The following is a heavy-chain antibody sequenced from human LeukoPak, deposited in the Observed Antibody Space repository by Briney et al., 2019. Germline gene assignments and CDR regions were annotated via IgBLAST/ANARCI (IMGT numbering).Heavy chain of an antibody. V-gene: IGHV1-24*01. J-gene: IGHJ6*03. D-gene: IGHD2-21*01. Sequence: ASVKVSCKVSGYTLTELSMHWVRQAPGKGLEWMGGFDPEDGETIYAQKFQGRVTMTEDTSTDTAYMELSSLRSEDTAVYYCATGSDGYCGGDCPYYYYYYMDVWGKGITVTVSS. CDR3: ATGSDGYCGGDCPYYYYYYMDV. CDR2: FDPEDGET. CDR1: GYTLTELS.